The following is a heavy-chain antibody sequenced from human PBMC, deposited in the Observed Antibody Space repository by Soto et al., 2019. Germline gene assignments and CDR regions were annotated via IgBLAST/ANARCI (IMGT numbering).Heavy chain of an antibody. CDR1: GFTFSSYA. Sequence: QVQLVESGGGVVQPGRSLRLSCAASGFTFSSYAMHWVRQAPGKGLEWVAVISYDGSNKYYADSVKGRFTISRDNSKNTLYLQMNSLRAEDTAVYYCARARVTIVGATDYWGQGTLVTVSS. V-gene: IGHV3-30-3*01. J-gene: IGHJ4*02. CDR2: ISYDGSNK. CDR3: ARARVTIVGATDY. D-gene: IGHD1-26*01.